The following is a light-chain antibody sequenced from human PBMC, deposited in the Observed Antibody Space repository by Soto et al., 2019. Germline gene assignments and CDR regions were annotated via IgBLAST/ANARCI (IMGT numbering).Light chain of an antibody. CDR2: GAS. CDR3: QQYNKWPT. J-gene: IGKJ1*01. V-gene: IGKV3-15*01. CDR1: QSVSSD. Sequence: EIVMTQSPATLSVSPGERATLSCRASQSVSSDVAWYQQKPGQPPRLLVYGASTRATGIPVRFSGSGSETEFALTISSLQSEDFAVYYCQQYNKWPTFGQGTKVEIK.